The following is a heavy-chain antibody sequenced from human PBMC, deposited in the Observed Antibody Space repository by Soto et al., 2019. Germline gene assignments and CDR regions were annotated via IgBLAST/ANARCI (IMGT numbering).Heavy chain of an antibody. D-gene: IGHD2-15*01. CDR3: ARGRYCLTGRCFPNWFDT. CDR1: GGSMSSNY. V-gene: IGHV4-59*04. CDR2: VYYGGT. J-gene: IGHJ5*02. Sequence: SETLSLTCSVSGGSMSSNYWSWIRQSPGKGLEWIGFVYYGGTYYNPSFESRVAISLDTSKSQFSLNVTSVTAADTAVYFCARGRYCLTGRCFPNWFDTWGQGTLVTVSS.